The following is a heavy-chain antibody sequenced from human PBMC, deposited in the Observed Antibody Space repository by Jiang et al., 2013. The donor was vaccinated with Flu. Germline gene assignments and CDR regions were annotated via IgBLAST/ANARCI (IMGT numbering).Heavy chain of an antibody. CDR1: GGSISSYY. CDR2: IYYSGST. CDR3: ARDALFPYCSGGSCGEYYFDY. J-gene: IGHJ4*02. D-gene: IGHD2-15*01. V-gene: IGHV4-59*01. Sequence: GPGLVKPSETLSLTCTVSGGSISSYYWSWIRQPPGKGLEWIGYIYYSGSTNYNPSLKSRVTISVDTSKNQFSLKLSSVTAADTAVYYCARDALFPYCSGGSCGEYYFDYWGQGTLVTVSS.